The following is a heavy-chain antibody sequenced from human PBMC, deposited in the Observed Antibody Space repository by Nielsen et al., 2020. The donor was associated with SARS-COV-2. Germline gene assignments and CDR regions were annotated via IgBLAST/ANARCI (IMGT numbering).Heavy chain of an antibody. D-gene: IGHD1-1*01. J-gene: IGHJ4*02. CDR2: IYWNDDK. Sequence: SGPTLVKPTQTFTLTCTFSGFSLSTSGVGVGWIRQPPGKTLEWLAFIYWNDDKGYRPSLKSRLTITKDTSKNQVVLTMTNMDPVDTATYYCAHRTTVSYFDSWGQGILVTVSS. CDR1: GFSLSTSGVG. V-gene: IGHV2-5*01. CDR3: AHRTTVSYFDS.